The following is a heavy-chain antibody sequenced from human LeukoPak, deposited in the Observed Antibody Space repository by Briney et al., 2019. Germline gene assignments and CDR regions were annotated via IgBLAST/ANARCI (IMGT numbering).Heavy chain of an antibody. D-gene: IGHD6-19*01. Sequence: GGSLRLSCAASGFTFSSYAMSWVRQAPGKGLEWVSAISGSGGSTYYADSVKGRFTISRDNSKNTLYLQMNSLRAEDTAVYYCAKELSGAVAGTGPPSGYWGQGTLVTVSS. CDR2: ISGSGGST. J-gene: IGHJ4*02. CDR1: GFTFSSYA. CDR3: AKELSGAVAGTGPPSGY. V-gene: IGHV3-23*01.